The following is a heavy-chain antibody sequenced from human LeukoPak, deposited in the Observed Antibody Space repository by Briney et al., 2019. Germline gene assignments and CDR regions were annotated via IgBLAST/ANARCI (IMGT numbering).Heavy chain of an antibody. D-gene: IGHD2-2*02. CDR3: ARVDCSSTSCYSFNY. J-gene: IGHJ4*02. Sequence: ASVKVSCKASGYTFTSYYMHWVRQAPGQGLEWMGIINPSGGSTSYAQKFQGRVTMTRDTSTSTVYMGLSSLRSEDTAVYYCARVDCSSTSCYSFNYWGQGTLVTVSS. CDR1: GYTFTSYY. CDR2: INPSGGST. V-gene: IGHV1-46*01.